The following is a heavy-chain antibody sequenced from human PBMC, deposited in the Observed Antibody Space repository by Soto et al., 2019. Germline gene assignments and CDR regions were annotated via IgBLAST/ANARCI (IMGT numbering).Heavy chain of an antibody. J-gene: IGHJ5*02. CDR3: ARGRLGRADYYGSGSYSIAWFDP. Sequence: SETLSLTCTVSGGSISSGGYYWSWIRQHPGKGLEWIGYIYYSGSTYYNPSLKSRVTISVDTSKNQFSLKLSSVTAADTAVYYCARGRLGRADYYGSGSYSIAWFDPWGQGTLVTVSS. D-gene: IGHD3-10*01. V-gene: IGHV4-31*03. CDR2: IYYSGST. CDR1: GGSISSGGYY.